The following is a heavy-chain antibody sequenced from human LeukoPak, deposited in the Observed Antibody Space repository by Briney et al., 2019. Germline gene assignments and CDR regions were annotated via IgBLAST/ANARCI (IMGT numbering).Heavy chain of an antibody. V-gene: IGHV3-11*06. CDR1: GFTFDDYA. CDR2: ISSSSSYT. J-gene: IGHJ6*04. D-gene: IGHD6-13*01. CDR3: ARQNSSGWYHYYYYYYGMDV. Sequence: GRSLRLSCAASGFTFDDYAMHWVRQAPGKGLEWVSYISSSSSYTNYADSVKGRFTISRDNAKNSLYLQMNSLRAEDTAVYYCARQNSSGWYHYYYYYYGMDVWGKGTTVTVSS.